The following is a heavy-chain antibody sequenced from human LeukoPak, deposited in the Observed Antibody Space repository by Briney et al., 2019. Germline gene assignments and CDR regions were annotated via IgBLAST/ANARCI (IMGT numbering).Heavy chain of an antibody. CDR2: ISSSSSYI. V-gene: IGHV3-21*01. Sequence: GGSLRLSCAASGFTFSSYSMSWVRQAPGKGLEWVSSISSSSSYIYYADSVKGRFTISRDNAKNSLYLQMNSLRAEDTAVYYCARGIVPAAMLDAFDIWGQGTMVTVSS. J-gene: IGHJ3*02. D-gene: IGHD2-2*01. CDR3: ARGIVPAAMLDAFDI. CDR1: GFTFSSYS.